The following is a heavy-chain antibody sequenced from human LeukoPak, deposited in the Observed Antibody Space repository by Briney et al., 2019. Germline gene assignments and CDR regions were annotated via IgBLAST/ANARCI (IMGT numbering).Heavy chain of an antibody. CDR1: GGSISSSNW. D-gene: IGHD6-13*01. V-gene: IGHV4-4*02. CDR2: IHHSGST. CDR3: ARVTPQVAAADLFDY. J-gene: IGHJ4*02. Sequence: SETLSLTCAVSGGSISSSNWWSWVRQPPGKGLEWIGEIHHSGSTNYNPSLKSRVTISVDKPKNQFSLKLSSVTAADTAVYYCARVTPQVAAADLFDYWGQGTLVTVSS.